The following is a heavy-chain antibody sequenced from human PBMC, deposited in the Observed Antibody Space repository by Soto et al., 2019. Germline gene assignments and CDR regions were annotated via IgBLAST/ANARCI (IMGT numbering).Heavy chain of an antibody. Sequence: GGSLRLSCAASGFTFSSYAMSWVRQAPGKGLEWVSAISGSGGSTYYADSVKGRFTISRDTSKNQFSLKLSSVTAADAAVYYCARHTGGWYSHFDYWGQGTLVTVSS. V-gene: IGHV3-23*01. CDR3: ARHTGGWYSHFDY. D-gene: IGHD6-19*01. J-gene: IGHJ4*02. CDR1: GFTFSSYA. CDR2: ISGSGGST.